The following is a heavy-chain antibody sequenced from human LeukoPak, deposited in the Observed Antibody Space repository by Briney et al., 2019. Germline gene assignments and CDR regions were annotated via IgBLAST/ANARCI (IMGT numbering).Heavy chain of an antibody. CDR2: ISAYNGNT. V-gene: IGHV1-18*01. Sequence: GASVKVSCKASGYTFTSNGISWVRQAPGHGLEWLGWISAYNGNTNYAQKLQGRVTMTTDTSTSTAYMELGSLRSDDTAVYYCARDPLTVAAARGDAFDIWGQGTMVTVSS. J-gene: IGHJ3*02. CDR3: ARDPLTVAAARGDAFDI. CDR1: GYTFTSNG. D-gene: IGHD2-15*01.